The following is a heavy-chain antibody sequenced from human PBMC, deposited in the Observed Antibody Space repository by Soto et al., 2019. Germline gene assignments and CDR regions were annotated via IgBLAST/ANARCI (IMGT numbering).Heavy chain of an antibody. Sequence: PGGSLRLSCAASGFTFSSYAMSWVRQAPGKGLERVSAISGSVGSTYYEDSVKGLFTISRDISKNTLYLQLNSLRAEDTAVYYCAKALSGYDFAGLDYWGQGTLVTVPS. CDR3: AKALSGYDFAGLDY. CDR1: GFTFSSYA. J-gene: IGHJ4*02. D-gene: IGHD5-12*01. V-gene: IGHV3-23*01. CDR2: ISGSVGST.